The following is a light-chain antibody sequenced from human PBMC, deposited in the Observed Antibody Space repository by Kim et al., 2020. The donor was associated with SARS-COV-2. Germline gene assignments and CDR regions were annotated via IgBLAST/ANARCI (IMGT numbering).Light chain of an antibody. J-gene: IGKJ1*01. CDR2: GAS. CDR1: QSVSSSY. V-gene: IGKV3-20*01. Sequence: PGESATLSCRASQSVSSSYFSWYHQKPGQPPRLLIYGASDRAAGIPDRFSGSVSGTDFTLAISRLEPEDFAVYFCHQHGASPWTFGQGTMV. CDR3: HQHGASPWT.